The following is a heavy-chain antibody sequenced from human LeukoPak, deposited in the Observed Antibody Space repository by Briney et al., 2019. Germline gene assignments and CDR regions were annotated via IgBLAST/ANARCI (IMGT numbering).Heavy chain of an antibody. CDR3: ARYYYDSSGYTYYYYGMDV. CDR1: GGSISSNNW. V-gene: IGHV4-4*02. Sequence: SGTLSLTCAVSGGSISSNNWWSWVRQPPGKGLEWIGEIYHSGSTNYNPSLKSRVTISVDKSKNQFSLMLSSVTAADTAVYYCARYYYDSSGYTYYYYGMDVWGQGTTVTVSS. D-gene: IGHD3-22*01. J-gene: IGHJ6*02. CDR2: IYHSGST.